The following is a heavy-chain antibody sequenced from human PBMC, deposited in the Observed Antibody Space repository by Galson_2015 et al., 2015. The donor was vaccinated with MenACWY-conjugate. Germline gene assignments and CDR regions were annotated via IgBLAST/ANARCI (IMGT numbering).Heavy chain of an antibody. CDR2: ISSSGTTI. Sequence: SLRLSCAASAFTFSSFEMIWVRQAPGKGLEWVSYISSSGTTIYYSDSVKGRFTISRDNAKNSLYLPMNSLRAEDTAVYYCARLAVPGLNWGQGTLVTVSS. CDR1: AFTFSSFE. V-gene: IGHV3-48*03. CDR3: ARLAVPGLN. D-gene: IGHD6-19*01. J-gene: IGHJ4*02.